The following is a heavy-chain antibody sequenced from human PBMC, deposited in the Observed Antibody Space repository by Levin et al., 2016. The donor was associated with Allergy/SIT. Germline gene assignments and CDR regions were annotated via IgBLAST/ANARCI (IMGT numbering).Heavy chain of an antibody. Sequence: SVKVSCKASGGTFSSYTISWVRQAPGQGLEWMGRIIPILGIANYAQKFQGRVTITADKSTSTAYMELSSLRSEDTAVYYCARATSSSDHDAFDIWGQGTMVTVSS. CDR1: GGTFSSYT. J-gene: IGHJ3*02. D-gene: IGHD6-6*01. CDR3: ARATSSSDHDAFDI. CDR2: IIPILGIA. V-gene: IGHV1-69*02.